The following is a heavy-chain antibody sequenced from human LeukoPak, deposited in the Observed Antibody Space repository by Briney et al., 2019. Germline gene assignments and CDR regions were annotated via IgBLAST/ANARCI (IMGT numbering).Heavy chain of an antibody. CDR1: GFAFSNNY. J-gene: IGHJ4*02. Sequence: GGSLRLSCAASGFAFSNNYMSWVRQAPGKGLEWVSVIYSGDLYSGGSTYYADSVKGRFSISRDKSKNTLYLQMNSLRAEDTAVYYCARVYSSGYYRWVDFWGQGTLVTVSS. CDR3: ARVYSSGYYRWVDF. V-gene: IGHV3-53*01. D-gene: IGHD3-22*01. CDR2: IYSGDLYSGGST.